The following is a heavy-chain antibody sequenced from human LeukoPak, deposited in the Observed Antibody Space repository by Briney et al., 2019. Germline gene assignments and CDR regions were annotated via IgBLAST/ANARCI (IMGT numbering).Heavy chain of an antibody. CDR2: IIPIFGTA. Sequence: SVKVSCKASGGTFSSYAISWVRQAPGQGLEWMGGIIPIFGTANYAQKFQGRVTITADESTSTAYMELSSLRSEDTAVYYCATRGYYDSSGYSEYYFDYWGQGTLVTVSS. CDR3: ATRGYYDSSGYSEYYFDY. J-gene: IGHJ4*02. D-gene: IGHD3-22*01. V-gene: IGHV1-69*13. CDR1: GGTFSSYA.